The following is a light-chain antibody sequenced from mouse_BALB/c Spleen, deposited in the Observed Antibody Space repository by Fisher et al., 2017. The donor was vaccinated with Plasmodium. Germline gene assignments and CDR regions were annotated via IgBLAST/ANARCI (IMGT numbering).Light chain of an antibody. CDR3: SQSTHLPLT. CDR2: LVS. CDR1: QGLLNSDGKTY. V-gene: IGKV1-135*01. J-gene: IGKJ5*01. Sequence: DIVLTQFPLTLSVTIGQPASISCKSSQGLLNSDGKTYLSWLLQRPGQSPKRLIYLVSKLDSGAPDRFTGSGSGTDFTLKISRVEAEDLGVYFCSQSTHLPLTFGAGTRLELK.